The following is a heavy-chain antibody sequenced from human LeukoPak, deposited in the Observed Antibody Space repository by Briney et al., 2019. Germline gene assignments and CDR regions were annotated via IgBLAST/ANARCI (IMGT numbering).Heavy chain of an antibody. CDR2: IKQDGSDR. J-gene: IGHJ4*02. D-gene: IGHD6-19*01. V-gene: IGHV3-7*03. Sequence: GGSLRLSCAASGFTFRNYWMSWVRQSPGTGLEWVANIKQDGSDRNYVTSVRGRFTISRDNAESSLFLQMNSLRAEDTAVYYCVRNLAVAGTCFDSWGQGTLVTVSS. CDR3: VRNLAVAGTCFDS. CDR1: GFTFRNYW.